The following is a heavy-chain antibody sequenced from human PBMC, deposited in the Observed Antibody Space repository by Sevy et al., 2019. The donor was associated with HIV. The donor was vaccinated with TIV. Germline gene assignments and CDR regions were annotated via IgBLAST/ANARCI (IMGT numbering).Heavy chain of an antibody. CDR1: GFTFSSYS. D-gene: IGHD1-26*01. CDR2: ISRSSSYI. Sequence: LTCAASGFTFSSYSMNWVRQAPGKGLEWVSSISRSSSYIYHADSVKGRFTISRDNAKNSLHLQMNSLRAEDTAVYYCARWDADRRWYFDYWGQGILVTVSS. CDR3: ARWDADRRWYFDY. J-gene: IGHJ4*02. V-gene: IGHV3-21*01.